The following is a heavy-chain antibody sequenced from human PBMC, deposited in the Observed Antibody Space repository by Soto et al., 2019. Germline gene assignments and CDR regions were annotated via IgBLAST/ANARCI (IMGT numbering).Heavy chain of an antibody. Sequence: QVQLVESGGGVVQPGRSLRLSCAASGFTFSSYGMHWVRQAPGKGLEWVAVIWYDGSNKYYADSVKGRFTISRDNSKNMRYLQMNSLRAEDTAVYYGARDGPRIAVAGGVDYWGQGTLVTVSS. CDR2: IWYDGSNK. D-gene: IGHD6-19*01. V-gene: IGHV3-33*01. J-gene: IGHJ4*02. CDR3: ARDGPRIAVAGGVDY. CDR1: GFTFSSYG.